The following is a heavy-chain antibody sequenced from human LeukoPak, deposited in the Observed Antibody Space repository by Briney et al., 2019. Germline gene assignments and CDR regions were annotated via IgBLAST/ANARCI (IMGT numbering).Heavy chain of an antibody. Sequence: SGKVSCKASGGTFSSYAISWVRQAPGQGLEWMGGIIPIFGTANYAQKFQGRVTITADESTSTAYMELSSLRSEDTAVYYCARGPYSSSWYRNWFDPWGQGTLVTVSS. CDR2: IIPIFGTA. CDR1: GGTFSSYA. CDR3: ARGPYSSSWYRNWFDP. D-gene: IGHD6-13*01. J-gene: IGHJ5*02. V-gene: IGHV1-69*13.